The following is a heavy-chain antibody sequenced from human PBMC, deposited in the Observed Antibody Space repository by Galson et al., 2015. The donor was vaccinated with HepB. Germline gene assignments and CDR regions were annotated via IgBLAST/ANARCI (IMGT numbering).Heavy chain of an antibody. Sequence: SCKASGYTFTSYDINWVRQATGQGLEWMGWMNPNSGNTGYAQKFQGRVTMTRNTSISTAYMELSSLRSEDTAVYYCARGHRIAAAGALRNYYYYMDVWGKGTTVTVSS. V-gene: IGHV1-8*01. CDR2: MNPNSGNT. CDR1: GYTFTSYD. D-gene: IGHD6-13*01. J-gene: IGHJ6*03. CDR3: ARGHRIAAAGALRNYYYYMDV.